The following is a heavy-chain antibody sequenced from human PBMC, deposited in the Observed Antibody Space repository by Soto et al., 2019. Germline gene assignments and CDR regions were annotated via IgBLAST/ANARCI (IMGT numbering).Heavy chain of an antibody. CDR3: ARGWLSGYYGMDV. CDR2: IYSGGST. V-gene: IGHV3-53*01. J-gene: IGHJ6*02. CDR1: GFTVSSNY. D-gene: IGHD3-22*01. Sequence: GGSLRLSCAASGFTVSSNYMSWVRQAPGKGLEWVSVIYSGGSTYYADSVKGRFTISRDNSKSTLYLQMNSLRAEDTAVYYCARGWLSGYYGMDVWGQGTTVTVSS.